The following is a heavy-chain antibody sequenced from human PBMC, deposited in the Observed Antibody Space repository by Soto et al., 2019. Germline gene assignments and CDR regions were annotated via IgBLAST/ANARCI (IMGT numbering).Heavy chain of an antibody. J-gene: IGHJ6*02. V-gene: IGHV3-73*01. CDR3: TTDYDFWSGYRSNYYGMEV. CDR2: IRSKANSYAT. D-gene: IGHD3-3*01. Sequence: GGSLRLSCASSVFTFSGSAMHWVRHSSGKWLEWVGRIRSKANSYATAYAASVKGRFTISRDDSKNTAYLQMNSLKTEDTAVYYCTTDYDFWSGYRSNYYGMEVWGQGTTVTVSS. CDR1: VFTFSGSA.